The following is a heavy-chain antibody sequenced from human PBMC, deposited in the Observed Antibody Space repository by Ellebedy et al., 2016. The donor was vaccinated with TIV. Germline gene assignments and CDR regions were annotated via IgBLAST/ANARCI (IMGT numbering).Heavy chain of an antibody. CDR3: AKERDLGYCTGGSCNTK. CDR2: ISGSGGGT. CDR1: GFTFSTYA. Sequence: GESLKISCAASGFTFSTYAMSWVRQAPGRGLEWVSTISGSGGGTYYTDSVKGRFTISRDNSKNTLYLQMNSLRAEDTAVYYCAKERDLGYCTGGSCNTKWGQGTLVTVSS. V-gene: IGHV3-23*01. D-gene: IGHD2-15*01. J-gene: IGHJ4*02.